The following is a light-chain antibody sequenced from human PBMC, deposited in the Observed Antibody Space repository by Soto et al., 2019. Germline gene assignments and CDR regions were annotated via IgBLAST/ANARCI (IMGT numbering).Light chain of an antibody. CDR3: QHRSNLPLT. CDR1: QSVSSY. V-gene: IGKV3-11*01. J-gene: IGKJ4*01. Sequence: EIVLTQSPATLSLSPGERATLSCRASQSVSSYLAWYQQKPGQAPRLLIYDASKRATGIPVRFSGSGSGTDFTLTISSLEREDFAVYYCQHRSNLPLTFGGGTKVEIK. CDR2: DAS.